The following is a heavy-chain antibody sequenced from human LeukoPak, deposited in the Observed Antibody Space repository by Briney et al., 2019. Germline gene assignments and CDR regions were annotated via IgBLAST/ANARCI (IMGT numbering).Heavy chain of an antibody. CDR2: IVVGSGNT. J-gene: IGHJ4*02. CDR1: GFTFTSSA. D-gene: IGHD1-26*01. V-gene: IGHV1-58*01. Sequence: SVKVSCKASGFTFTSSAVQWVRQARGQRLEWIGWIVVGSGNTNYAQKFQERVTITRDMSTSTAYMELSSLRSEDTAVYYCAADLRSYLKADYWGQGTLATVSS. CDR3: AADLRSYLKADY.